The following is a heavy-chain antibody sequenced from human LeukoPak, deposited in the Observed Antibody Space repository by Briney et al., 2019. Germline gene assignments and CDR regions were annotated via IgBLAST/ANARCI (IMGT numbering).Heavy chain of an antibody. D-gene: IGHD3-10*01. V-gene: IGHV3-74*01. CDR2: IKSDGST. Sequence: GGSLRLSCEASGFTFSSYWMHWVRQTPGKGLMWVARIKSDGSTIYADSVQGRFTISRDNAKNMVYLQMNSLRDDDTAIYYCTRAITYFYGSVAYDWFDSWGQGTRVTVSS. CDR1: GFTFSSYW. CDR3: TRAITYFYGSVAYDWFDS. J-gene: IGHJ5*01.